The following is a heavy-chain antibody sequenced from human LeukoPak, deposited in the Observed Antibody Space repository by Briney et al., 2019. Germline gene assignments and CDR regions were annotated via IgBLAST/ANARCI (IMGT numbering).Heavy chain of an antibody. Sequence: ASVKVSCKASGYTFTSYYMHWVRQAPGQGLEWMGWISAYNGNTNYAQKLQGRVTMTTDTSTSTAYMELRSLRSDDTAVYYCARDGRSRITMVRGVLNWFDPWGQGTLVTVSS. V-gene: IGHV1-18*04. D-gene: IGHD3-10*01. CDR3: ARDGRSRITMVRGVLNWFDP. CDR2: ISAYNGNT. CDR1: GYTFTSYY. J-gene: IGHJ5*02.